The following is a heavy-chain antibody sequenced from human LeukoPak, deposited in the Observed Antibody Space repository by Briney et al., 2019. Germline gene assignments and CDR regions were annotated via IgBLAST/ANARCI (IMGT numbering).Heavy chain of an antibody. CDR2: ISSSSSYI. Sequence: GGSLRLSCAASGFTFSSYSMNWVRQAPGKGLEWVSSISSSSSYIYYADSVKDRFTISRDNAKNSLYLQMNSLRAEDTAVYYCAKVEQVGATDYWGQGTLVTVSS. J-gene: IGHJ4*02. CDR3: AKVEQVGATDY. CDR1: GFTFSSYS. D-gene: IGHD1-26*01. V-gene: IGHV3-21*04.